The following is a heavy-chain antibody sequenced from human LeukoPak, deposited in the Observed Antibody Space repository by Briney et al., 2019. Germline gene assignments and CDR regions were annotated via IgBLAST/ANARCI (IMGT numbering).Heavy chain of an antibody. CDR1: GFTFSNAW. CDR3: TKYRYGYFDC. CDR2: IKSKTDGGTA. J-gene: IGHJ4*02. Sequence: PGGSLRLSCAASGFTFSNAWMSWVRQAPGKGLEWVGRIKSKTDGGTADYAAPVKGRFTISRDDSKNTLYLQMNSLTIVDTAVYYCTKYRYGYFDCWGQGTLVAVSS. D-gene: IGHD5-18*01. V-gene: IGHV3-15*01.